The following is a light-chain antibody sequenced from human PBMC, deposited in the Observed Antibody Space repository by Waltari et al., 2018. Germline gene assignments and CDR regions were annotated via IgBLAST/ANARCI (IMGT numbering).Light chain of an antibody. CDR1: RPTIAYNT. Sequence: QSVLTQPPSASGTPGQTVTIPCSGSRPTIAYNTVTWYQPSPGAAPKLLIYSNSQRPSGVPDRFSASKSGTSASLVISRLQSEDEGDYYCASWDDSLSPYVVFGGGTKLTVL. CDR3: ASWDDSLSPYVV. V-gene: IGLV1-44*01. CDR2: SNS. J-gene: IGLJ3*02.